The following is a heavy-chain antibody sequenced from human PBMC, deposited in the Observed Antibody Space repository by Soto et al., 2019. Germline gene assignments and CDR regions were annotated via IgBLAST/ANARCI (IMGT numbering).Heavy chain of an antibody. CDR2: IYYSGST. J-gene: IGHJ5*02. CDR3: ARGSSSSFGWFHP. V-gene: IGHV4-59*01. D-gene: IGHD6-6*01. CDR1: GGSISSYY. Sequence: PSETLSLTCTVSGGSISSYYWSWIWQPPGKGLEWIGYIYYSGSTNYNPSLKSRVTISVDTSKNQFSLKLSSVTAADTAVYYCARGSSSSFGWFHPWGQGTLVTVSS.